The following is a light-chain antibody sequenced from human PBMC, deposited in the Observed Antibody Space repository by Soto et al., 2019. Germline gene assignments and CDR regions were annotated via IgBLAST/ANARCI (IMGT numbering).Light chain of an antibody. J-gene: IGLJ1*01. V-gene: IGLV2-14*01. CDR2: EVS. Sequence: QSALTQPASVSGSPGPSITISCTGTSSDVGGYNYVSWYQQHPGKAPKLMIYEVSNRPSGVSNRFSGSKSGNTASLTISGLQAEDEADYYCSSYAGSSNVFGTGTKVTVL. CDR3: SSYAGSSNV. CDR1: SSDVGGYNY.